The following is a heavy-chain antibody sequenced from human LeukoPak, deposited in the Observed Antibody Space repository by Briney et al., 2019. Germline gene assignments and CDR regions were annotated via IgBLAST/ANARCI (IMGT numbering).Heavy chain of an antibody. D-gene: IGHD1-26*01. V-gene: IGHV3-43D*03. J-gene: IGHJ3*02. CDR1: GFTFDDYA. CDR2: ISWDGGST. Sequence: GGSLRLSCAASGFTFDDYAMHWVRQAPGKGLEWVSLISWDGGSTYYADSVKGRFTISRDNSKNSLYLQMNSLRAEDMALYYCAKDLGRGSYYAFDIWGQGAMVTVSS. CDR3: AKDLGRGSYYAFDI.